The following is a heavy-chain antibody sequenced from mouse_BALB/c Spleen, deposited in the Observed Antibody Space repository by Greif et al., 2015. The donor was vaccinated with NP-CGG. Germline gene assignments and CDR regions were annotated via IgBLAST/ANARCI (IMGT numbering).Heavy chain of an antibody. CDR1: GFTFSDYG. CDR2: ISNLAYSI. J-gene: IGHJ4*01. CDR3: AREVYYYAMDY. Sequence: EVKLVESGGGLVQPGGSRKLSCAASGFTFSDYGMAWVRQAPGKGPEWVAFISNLAYSIYYADTVTGRFTISRENAKNTLYLEMSSLRSEDTAMYYCAREVYYYAMDYWGQGTSVTASS. V-gene: IGHV5-15*02. D-gene: IGHD2-10*02.